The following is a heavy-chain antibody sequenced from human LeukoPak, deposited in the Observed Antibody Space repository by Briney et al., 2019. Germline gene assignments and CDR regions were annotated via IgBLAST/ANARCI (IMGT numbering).Heavy chain of an antibody. Sequence: SETLSLTCTVSGGSISSGDYYWSWIRQPPGKGLEWIGYIYYSGSTYYNPSLKSRVTISVDTSKNQFSLKLSSVTAADTAVYYCARGKHYYDSSGPPDYWGQGTLVTVSS. CDR2: IYYSGST. V-gene: IGHV4-30-4*01. CDR3: ARGKHYYDSSGPPDY. J-gene: IGHJ4*02. D-gene: IGHD3-22*01. CDR1: GGSISSGDYY.